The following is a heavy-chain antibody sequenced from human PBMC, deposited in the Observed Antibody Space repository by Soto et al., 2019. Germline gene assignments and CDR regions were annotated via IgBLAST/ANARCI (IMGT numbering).Heavy chain of an antibody. J-gene: IGHJ5*02. D-gene: IGHD2-21*02. CDR3: ARAPQAYCGGDCYSRFWFDP. V-gene: IGHV1-3*01. Sequence: ASVKVSCKASGYTFTSYAMHWVRQAPGQRLEWMGWINAGNGNTKYSQKFQGRVTITRDTSASTAYMELSSLRSEDTAVYYCARAPQAYCGGDCYSRFWFDPWGQGTLVTVSS. CDR1: GYTFTSYA. CDR2: INAGNGNT.